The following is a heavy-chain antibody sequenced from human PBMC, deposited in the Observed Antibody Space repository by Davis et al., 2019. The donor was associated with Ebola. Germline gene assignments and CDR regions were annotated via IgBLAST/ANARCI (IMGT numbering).Heavy chain of an antibody. Sequence: GGSLRLSCAASGFTFSSYWMSWVRQAPGKGLEWVANIKQDGSETYYVDSVKGRFTISRDNSKNTLYLQMNSLRAEDTAVYYCAKGQRDVVVPAAPVYWGQGTLVTVSS. J-gene: IGHJ4*02. CDR3: AKGQRDVVVPAAPVY. D-gene: IGHD2-2*01. V-gene: IGHV3-7*01. CDR1: GFTFSSYW. CDR2: IKQDGSET.